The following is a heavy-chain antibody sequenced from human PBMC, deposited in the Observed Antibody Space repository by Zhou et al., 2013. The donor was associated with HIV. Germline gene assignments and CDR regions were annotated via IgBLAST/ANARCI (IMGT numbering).Heavy chain of an antibody. CDR1: GDSIGYYY. V-gene: IGHV4-4*07. D-gene: IGHD5-18*01. CDR2: IYTSGST. J-gene: IGHJ6*02. CDR3: ARGPDTSMVTVFYYGLDV. Sequence: QVQLQESGPGLVQPSETLSLTCTISGDSIGYYYWSWIRQPAGKGLEWLGRIYTSGSTNYNPSLKSRVTMSLERSQNRFSLHLKSVTAADTAIYFCARGPDTSMVTVFYYGLDVWGQGTKVTVYS.